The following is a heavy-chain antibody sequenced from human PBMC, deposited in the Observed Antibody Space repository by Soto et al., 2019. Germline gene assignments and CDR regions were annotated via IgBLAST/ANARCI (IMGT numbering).Heavy chain of an antibody. Sequence: GASSEGSCKASGYTFTGYYMHWVRQAPGQGLQWMGWINPNSGGTNYAQKFQGWVTMTRDTSISTAYMELSRLRSDDTAVYYCARTTTYCISTSCYVGYYGMDVWGQGTTVTVSS. CDR2: INPNSGGT. CDR3: ARTTTYCISTSCYVGYYGMDV. D-gene: IGHD2-2*01. J-gene: IGHJ6*02. CDR1: GYTFTGYY. V-gene: IGHV1-2*04.